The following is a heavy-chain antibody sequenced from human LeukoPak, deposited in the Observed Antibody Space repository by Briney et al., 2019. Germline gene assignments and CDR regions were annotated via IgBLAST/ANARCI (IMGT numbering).Heavy chain of an antibody. V-gene: IGHV4-59*01. CDR2: IYSSGST. CDR3: ARAHTSSWFLDF. J-gene: IGHJ4*02. Sequence: PSETLSLTCTVSGGSIGGYYWSWVRQPPTTGLEWIGYIYSSGSTNYNPSLKSRVTISLDASKNQFSLKLRSVTAADTAVYFCARAHTSSWFLDFWGQGTLVTVSS. D-gene: IGHD6-13*01. CDR1: GGSIGGYY.